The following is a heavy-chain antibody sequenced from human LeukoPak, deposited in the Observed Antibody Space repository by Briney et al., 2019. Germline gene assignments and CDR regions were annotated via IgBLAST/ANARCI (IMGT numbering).Heavy chain of an antibody. Sequence: PSETLSLTCAVYGGSFSGYYWSWIRQPPGKGLEWIGEINHSGSTNYNPSLKSRVTISVDTSKNQFSLKLSSVTAADTAVYYCARFRAAGVDYWGQGTLVTASS. D-gene: IGHD6-13*01. CDR3: ARFRAAGVDY. CDR1: GGSFSGYY. V-gene: IGHV4-34*01. J-gene: IGHJ4*02. CDR2: INHSGST.